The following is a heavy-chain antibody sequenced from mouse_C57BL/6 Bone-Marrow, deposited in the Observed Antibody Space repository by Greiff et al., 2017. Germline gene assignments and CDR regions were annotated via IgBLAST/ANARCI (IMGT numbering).Heavy chain of an antibody. CDR3: ARQGLRRGYAMDY. CDR1: GFTFSDYY. Sequence: EVMLVESGGGLVQPGGSLKLSCAASGFTFSDYYMYWVRQTPEKRLEWVAYISNGGGSTYYPDTVKGRFTISRDNAKNTLYLQMSRLKSEDTAMYYCARQGLRRGYAMDYWGQGTSVTVSS. V-gene: IGHV5-12*01. CDR2: ISNGGGST. J-gene: IGHJ4*01. D-gene: IGHD2-4*01.